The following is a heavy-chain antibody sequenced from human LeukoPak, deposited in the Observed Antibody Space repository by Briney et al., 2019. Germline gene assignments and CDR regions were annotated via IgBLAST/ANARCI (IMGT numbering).Heavy chain of an antibody. D-gene: IGHD2-15*01. V-gene: IGHV3-30*02. CDR3: ARRPEDCSGNSCYTAPDY. CDR1: GFTFSGYG. Sequence: GGSLRLSCAASGFTFSGYGMHWVRQAAGKGLEWVAFIRYDGSNKYYADSVKGRFTISRDNSKNTLYLQMNSLRHEDTAVYYCARRPEDCSGNSCYTAPDYWGQGTLVTVSS. J-gene: IGHJ4*02. CDR2: IRYDGSNK.